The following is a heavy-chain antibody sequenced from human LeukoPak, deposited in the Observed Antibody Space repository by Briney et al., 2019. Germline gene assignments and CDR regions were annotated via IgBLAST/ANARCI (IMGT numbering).Heavy chain of an antibody. J-gene: IGHJ4*02. CDR3: AREPNCSGGTCYDR. V-gene: IGHV4-61*01. Sequence: SETLSLTCTVSGGSVSSGSYYWSWIRQPPGKALECIGYIYDSGSTNYNPSLKSRVTISVDTSKNQFSLKLSSVTAADTAVYFCAREPNCSGGTCYDRWGQGTPVTVSS. CDR2: IYDSGST. D-gene: IGHD2-15*01. CDR1: GGSVSSGSYY.